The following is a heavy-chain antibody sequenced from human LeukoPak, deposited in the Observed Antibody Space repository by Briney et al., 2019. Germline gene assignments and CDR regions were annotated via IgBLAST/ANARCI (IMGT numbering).Heavy chain of an antibody. J-gene: IGHJ4*02. CDR1: GFTFSSYA. Sequence: GGSLRLSCAASGFTFSSYAMSWVRQAPGKGLEWVSAMSASGGSTYYADSVKGRFTISRDNSKNTLYLQMNSLRAEDTAVYYCAKDLGVVVAPAAMLLDYWGQGTLVTVSS. V-gene: IGHV3-23*01. CDR2: MSASGGST. D-gene: IGHD2-2*01. CDR3: AKDLGVVVAPAAMLLDY.